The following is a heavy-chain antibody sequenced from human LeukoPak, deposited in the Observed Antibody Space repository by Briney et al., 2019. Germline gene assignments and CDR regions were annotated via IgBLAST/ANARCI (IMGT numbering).Heavy chain of an antibody. J-gene: IGHJ4*02. Sequence: GGSLRLSCAASGFTFSSYAMHWVRQAPGKGLEYVSAISSNGGTTYYADSVKGRFTISRDNFKNTLYLQMSSLRAEDTAVYYCAKDRIVGVISGIDYWGQGTLVTVSS. CDR3: AKDRIVGVISGIDY. CDR1: GFTFSSYA. CDR2: ISSNGGTT. D-gene: IGHD3-10*01. V-gene: IGHV3-64D*09.